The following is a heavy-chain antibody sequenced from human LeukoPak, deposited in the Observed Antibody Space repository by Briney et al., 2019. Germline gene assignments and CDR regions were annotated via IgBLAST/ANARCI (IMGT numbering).Heavy chain of an antibody. CDR1: GYTFTSYY. CDR2: INPSGGST. Sequence: ASVKVSCKASGYTFTSYYMHWVRQAPGQGLEWMGIINPSGGSTSNAQKFQGSVTMTRDMSTSTVYMELSSLRSEDTAVYYCARGAPQSFTYYYDSSGYLLSWGQGTLVTVSS. CDR3: ARGAPQSFTYYYDSSGYLLS. J-gene: IGHJ5*02. V-gene: IGHV1-46*01. D-gene: IGHD3-22*01.